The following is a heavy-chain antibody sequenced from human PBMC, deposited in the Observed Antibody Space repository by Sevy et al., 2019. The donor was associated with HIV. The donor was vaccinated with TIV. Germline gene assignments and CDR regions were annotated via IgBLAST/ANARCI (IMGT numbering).Heavy chain of an antibody. CDR3: AKDSHPDITATGNNWFDS. CDR2: ISGYNSNK. D-gene: IGHD6-13*01. V-gene: IGHV1-18*01. CDR1: AYAFSSYG. J-gene: IGHJ5*01. Sequence: ASVKVSCKASAYAFSSYGISWVRQAPGQGLEWMGWISGYNSNKKYAQKFQDRVSMTTDTSTSTAYMELRSLRSDDTAVYYCAKDSHPDITATGNNWFDSWGQGSLVTVSS.